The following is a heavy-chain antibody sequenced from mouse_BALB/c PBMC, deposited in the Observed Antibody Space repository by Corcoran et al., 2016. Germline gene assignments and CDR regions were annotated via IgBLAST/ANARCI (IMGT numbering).Heavy chain of an antibody. CDR3: ARSRDYDWFAY. CDR1: GFSLSTSGMG. Sequence: QVTLKESGPGILQPSQTLSLTCSCSGFSLSTSGMGVSWIRQPSGKGLEWLAHIYWDDDKRYNPSLKSRLTISKDTSRNQVFLKITSVDTADTATYYCARSRDYDWFAYWGQGTLVTVSA. D-gene: IGHD2-4*01. CDR2: IYWDDDK. V-gene: IGHV8-12*01. J-gene: IGHJ3*01.